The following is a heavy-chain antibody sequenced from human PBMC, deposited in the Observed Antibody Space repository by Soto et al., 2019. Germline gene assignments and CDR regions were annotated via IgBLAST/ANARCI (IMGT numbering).Heavy chain of an antibody. J-gene: IGHJ3*02. Sequence: EVQLLESGGGLVQPGGSLRLSCAASGFTFNKYAMSWVRQAPGKGLDWVSGISDSGFTTYSADSVKGRFTISRDNSKNTLYLQMNSLRAEDTAVYYCAKGKGTGVTRVGAFDIWGQGTMVTVSS. D-gene: IGHD2-8*02. CDR1: GFTFNKYA. CDR3: AKGKGTGVTRVGAFDI. V-gene: IGHV3-23*01. CDR2: ISDSGFTT.